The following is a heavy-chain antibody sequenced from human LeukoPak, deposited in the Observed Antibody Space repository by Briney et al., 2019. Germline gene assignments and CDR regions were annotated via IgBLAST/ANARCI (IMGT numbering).Heavy chain of an antibody. CDR1: GFTFSSYG. J-gene: IGHJ6*03. CDR3: AVTYDKDYYYMDV. CDR2: IWYDGSNK. Sequence: PGRSLRLSCAASGFTFSSYGMHWVRQAPGKGLEWVAVIWYDGSNKYYADSVKGRFTISRDNSKNTLYLQMNSLRAEDTAVYYCAVTYDKDYYYMDVWGKGTTATVSS. D-gene: IGHD3-22*01. V-gene: IGHV3-33*01.